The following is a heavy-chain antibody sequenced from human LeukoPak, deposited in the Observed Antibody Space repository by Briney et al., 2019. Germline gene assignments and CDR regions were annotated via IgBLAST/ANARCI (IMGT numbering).Heavy chain of an antibody. D-gene: IGHD3-9*01. Sequence: GGSLRLSCAASGFTVSSNYMSWVRQAPGKGLEWVSVIYSGGSTYYADSVKGRFTISRDNSKNTLYLQMNSLRAEDTAVYYCARIKRRTYYDILTGYYFDYWGQGTLVTVSS. CDR2: IYSGGST. J-gene: IGHJ4*02. V-gene: IGHV3-53*01. CDR3: ARIKRRTYYDILTGYYFDY. CDR1: GFTVSSNY.